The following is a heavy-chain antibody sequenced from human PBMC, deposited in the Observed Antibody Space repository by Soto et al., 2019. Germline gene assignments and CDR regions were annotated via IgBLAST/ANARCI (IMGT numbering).Heavy chain of an antibody. CDR1: GYTFNTYG. Sequence: ASVKVSCKASGYTFNTYGFNWVRQAPGQGLEWMGWINTDSGNPSYAQKFQGRVSMTRDTSSGTAYMEMRSLTSDDTAVYYCTRKKCTGDCYLFDYWGQGTLVTVSS. D-gene: IGHD2-21*02. V-gene: IGHV1-18*01. CDR3: TRKKCTGDCYLFDY. J-gene: IGHJ4*02. CDR2: INTDSGNP.